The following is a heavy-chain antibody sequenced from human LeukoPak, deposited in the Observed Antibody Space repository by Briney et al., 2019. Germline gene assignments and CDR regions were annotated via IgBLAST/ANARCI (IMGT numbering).Heavy chain of an antibody. CDR1: GFTFRNFG. J-gene: IGHJ2*01. D-gene: IGHD2-2*01. Sequence: GRSLRLSCAASGFTFRNFGMHWVRQAPGKGLEWVAIIWYDGSIKYFTDSVKGRFTISRDNSKSTLYLQMNSLRSEGTAVYYCARDRSTRYFDLWGRGTLVTVSS. CDR2: IWYDGSIK. V-gene: IGHV3-33*01. CDR3: ARDRSTRYFDL.